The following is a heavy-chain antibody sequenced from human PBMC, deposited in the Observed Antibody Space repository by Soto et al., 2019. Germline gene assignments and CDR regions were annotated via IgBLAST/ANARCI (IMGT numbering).Heavy chain of an antibody. D-gene: IGHD1-7*01. CDR2: IRNIANIYTT. Sequence: EVQLVESGGDLVQPGGSLRLSCAVSGFTFSDHYMDWVRQAPGKGLEWVGRIRNIANIYTTDYAASVKGRFTISRDDSKNSLYLQMNSLKNEDTAMYYCARRITGTPPADGGSWGQGTLVTVSS. J-gene: IGHJ5*02. V-gene: IGHV3-72*01. CDR1: GFTFSDHY. CDR3: ARRITGTPPADGGS.